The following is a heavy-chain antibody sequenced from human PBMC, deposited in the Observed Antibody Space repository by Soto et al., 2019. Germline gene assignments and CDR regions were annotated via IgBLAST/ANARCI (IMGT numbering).Heavy chain of an antibody. V-gene: IGHV1-18*01. CDR3: ARDFRPMITFGGVIRDY. CDR2: ISAYNGNT. CDR1: GYTFTSYG. Sequence: ASVKVSCKASGYTFTSYGISWLRQAPGQGLEWMGWISAYNGNTNYAQKLQGRVTMTTDTSTSTAYMELRSLRSDDTAVYYCARDFRPMITFGGVIRDYWGQGTLVTVSS. D-gene: IGHD3-16*02. J-gene: IGHJ4*02.